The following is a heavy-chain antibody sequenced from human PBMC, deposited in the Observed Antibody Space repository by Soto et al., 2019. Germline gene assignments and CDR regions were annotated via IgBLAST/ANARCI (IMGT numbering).Heavy chain of an antibody. D-gene: IGHD2-15*01. Sequence: QVQLVESGGGVVQPGRSLRLSCAASGFTFSSYGMHWVRQAPGKGLEWVAVIWYDGSNKYYADSVKGRFTISRVNSKNTLYLQMTSLRAEDTAVYYCARGYCSGGSCYSSWNYGMDVWGQGTTVTVSS. V-gene: IGHV3-33*01. J-gene: IGHJ6*02. CDR1: GFTFSSYG. CDR3: ARGYCSGGSCYSSWNYGMDV. CDR2: IWYDGSNK.